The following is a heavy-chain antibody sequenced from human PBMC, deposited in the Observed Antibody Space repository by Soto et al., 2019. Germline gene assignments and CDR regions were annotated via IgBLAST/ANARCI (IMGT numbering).Heavy chain of an antibody. CDR2: INHSGST. V-gene: IGHV4-34*01. CDR3: ARGGPYDYVWGSYRYTRNWFDP. Sequence: PSETLSLTCAVYGGSFSGYYWSWIRQPPGKGLEWIGEINHSGSTNYNPSLKSRVTISVDTSKNQFSLKLSSVTAADTAVYYCARGGPYDYVWGSYRYTRNWFDPWGQGTLVTSPQ. CDR1: GGSFSGYY. J-gene: IGHJ5*02. D-gene: IGHD3-16*02.